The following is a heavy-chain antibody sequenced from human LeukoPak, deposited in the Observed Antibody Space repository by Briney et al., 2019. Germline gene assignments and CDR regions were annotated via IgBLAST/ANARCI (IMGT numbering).Heavy chain of an antibody. J-gene: IGHJ4*02. V-gene: IGHV1-8*01. Sequence: ASVKVSCKASGYTFTSYDINWVRQATGQGLEWMGWMNPNSGNTGYAQKFQGRVTMTRNTSISTAYMELSSLRSEDTAVYYCARAPYQLLRYWFGYWGQGTLVTVSS. CDR2: MNPNSGNT. D-gene: IGHD2-2*01. CDR1: GYTFTSYD. CDR3: ARAPYQLLRYWFGY.